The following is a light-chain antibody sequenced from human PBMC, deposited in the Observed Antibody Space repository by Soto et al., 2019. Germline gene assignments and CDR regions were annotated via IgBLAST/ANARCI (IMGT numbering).Light chain of an antibody. CDR2: KVS. CDR1: RSLVYSDGDIY. CDR3: MKGSHSPIT. J-gene: IGKJ5*01. Sequence: DVVMTESPFSLPVTLGQRASISCRSSRSLVYSDGDIYLSWFQQGPGQSPRSLIYKVSNRDSGVPDRFSGSGSGTDFTLKISSVEAEDVGVYYCMKGSHSPITFGQGTRLEIK. V-gene: IGKV2-30*01.